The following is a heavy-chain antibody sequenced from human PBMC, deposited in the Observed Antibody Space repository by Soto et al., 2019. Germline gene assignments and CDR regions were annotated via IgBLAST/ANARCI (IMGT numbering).Heavy chain of an antibody. CDR1: GGSISSSSYY. Sequence: QLQLQESGPGLVKPSETLSLTCTVSGGSISSSSYYWGWIRQPPGKGLEWIGSIYYSGSTYYNPSLKSRVTISVDTSKNQFSLKLSSVTAADTAVYYCARLPKRYFDWSPPMDVWGQGTTVTVSS. V-gene: IGHV4-39*01. J-gene: IGHJ6*02. CDR2: IYYSGST. D-gene: IGHD3-9*01. CDR3: ARLPKRYFDWSPPMDV.